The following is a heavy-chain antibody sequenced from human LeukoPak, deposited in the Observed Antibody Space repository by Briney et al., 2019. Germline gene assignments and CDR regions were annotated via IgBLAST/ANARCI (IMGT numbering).Heavy chain of an antibody. V-gene: IGHV3-30-3*01. CDR2: ISYDGSNK. CDR3: AREIVVVVAATPRGWFDP. CDR1: GFTFSSYA. D-gene: IGHD2-15*01. Sequence: GGSLRLSCAASGFTFSSYAMHWVRQAPGKGLEWVAVISYDGSNKYYADSVKGRFTISRDNSKNTLYLQMNSLRAEDTAVYYCAREIVVVVAATPRGWFDPWGQGTLVTVSS. J-gene: IGHJ5*02.